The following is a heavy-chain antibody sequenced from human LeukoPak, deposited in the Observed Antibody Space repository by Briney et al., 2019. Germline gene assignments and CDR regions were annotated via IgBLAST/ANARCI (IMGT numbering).Heavy chain of an antibody. J-gene: IGHJ4*02. V-gene: IGHV4-39*07. D-gene: IGHD5-24*01. CDR1: GGSISSSMYY. CDR3: ARERAEYLRDGVFDY. Sequence: TSETLSLTCTVSGGSISSSMYYWAWIRQPPGRGLEWIGNILYSGSTYYNPSLESRDTMSVDTSKNQFSLRLSSVTAADTAAYFCARERAEYLRDGVFDYWGQGALVTVSS. CDR2: ILYSGST.